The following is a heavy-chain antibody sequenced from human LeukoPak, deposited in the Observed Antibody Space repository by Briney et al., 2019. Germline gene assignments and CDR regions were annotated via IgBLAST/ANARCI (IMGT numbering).Heavy chain of an antibody. CDR3: ANGVAAGNYFDY. CDR1: GFTFSSYA. Sequence: GGSLRLSCAASGFTFSSYAMSWVRQAPGKGLEWVSAISGSGGSTYYADSVKGRFTISRDNSKNTLYLQMNSLRAEDTAVYYCANGVAAGNYFDYWGQGTLVTVSS. CDR2: ISGSGGST. V-gene: IGHV3-23*01. D-gene: IGHD6-13*01. J-gene: IGHJ4*02.